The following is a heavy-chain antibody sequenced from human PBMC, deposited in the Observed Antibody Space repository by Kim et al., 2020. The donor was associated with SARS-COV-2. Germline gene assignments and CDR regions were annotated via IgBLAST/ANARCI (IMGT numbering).Heavy chain of an antibody. Sequence: SETLSLTCTVSGGSISSSSYYWGWIRQPPGKGLEWIGSIYYSGSTYYNPSLKSRVTISVDTSKNQFSLKLSSVTAADTAVYYCARLPPYSGYDYTFDYWGQGTLVTVSS. CDR3: ARLPPYSGYDYTFDY. D-gene: IGHD5-12*01. V-gene: IGHV4-39*01. CDR1: GGSISSSSYY. CDR2: IYYSGST. J-gene: IGHJ4*02.